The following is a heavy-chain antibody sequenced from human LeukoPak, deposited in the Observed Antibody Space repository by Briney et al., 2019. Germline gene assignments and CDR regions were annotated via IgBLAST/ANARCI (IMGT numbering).Heavy chain of an antibody. CDR3: ARALRYFDLGADYFDY. D-gene: IGHD3-9*01. V-gene: IGHV4-38-2*02. CDR2: IYHSGST. CDR1: GYSISFGYY. Sequence: SETLSLTCPVSGYSISFGYYWGWLRQPPGKGLEWIGNIYHSGSTFYTPSLESRVTISVDTSKNQFSLNLTSVTAADTAVYFCARALRYFDLGADYFDYWGQGILVTVSS. J-gene: IGHJ4*02.